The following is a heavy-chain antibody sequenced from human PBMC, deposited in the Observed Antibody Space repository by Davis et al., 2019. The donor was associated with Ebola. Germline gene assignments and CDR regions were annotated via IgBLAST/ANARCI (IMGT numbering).Heavy chain of an antibody. Sequence: GGSLRLSCTASGFIFDDYGMHWVRQAPGKGLEWVAFIRNDGSNYYYVDSVKGRFIISRDNSRNRLYLQMNRLREEDTAVYHCAKDAKFLGMSGFGFDPWGQGTLVAV. CDR3: AKDAKFLGMSGFGFDP. V-gene: IGHV3-30*02. CDR2: IRNDGSNY. CDR1: GFIFDDYG. J-gene: IGHJ5*02. D-gene: IGHD1-1*01.